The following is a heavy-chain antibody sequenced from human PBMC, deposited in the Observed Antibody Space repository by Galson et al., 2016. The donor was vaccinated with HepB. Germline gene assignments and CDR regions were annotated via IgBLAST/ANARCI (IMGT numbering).Heavy chain of an antibody. CDR1: AFTFRTYW. CDR3: ARDQTRRGPTTFDN. CDR2: ISSDGLTT. V-gene: IGHV3-74*03. J-gene: IGHJ4*02. Sequence: SLRLSCAASAFTFRTYWMHWVRQSPGMGLVWVSRISSDGLTTTYADSEKGRFTISRDYGRNTLYLQMNSLRAEDTGGYYCARDQTRRGPTTFDNWGQGTLVTVSS. D-gene: IGHD1-26*01.